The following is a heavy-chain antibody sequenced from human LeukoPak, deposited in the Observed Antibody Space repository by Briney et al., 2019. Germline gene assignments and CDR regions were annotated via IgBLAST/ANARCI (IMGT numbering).Heavy chain of an antibody. CDR2: ISYEGSNK. J-gene: IGHJ4*02. V-gene: IGHV3-30*18. CDR1: GFTFRSYG. CDR3: AKDAGIAAYTPDY. D-gene: IGHD6-13*01. Sequence: PGGSLRLSCAASGFTFRSYGMHWVRQAPGKGLEWVTVISYEGSNKYYADSVKGRFTISRDNSKNTLYLQMNSLRPEDTALYYCAKDAGIAAYTPDYWGQGTLVTVSS.